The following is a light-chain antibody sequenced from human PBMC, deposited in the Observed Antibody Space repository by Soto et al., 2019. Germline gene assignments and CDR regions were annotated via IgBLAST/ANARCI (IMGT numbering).Light chain of an antibody. J-gene: IGKJ4*01. Sequence: IVLTQSPATLSLSPGERATLSCRASQSVSSYLAWYQQKPGQAPRLLLYDASNSATGIPARFSGSGSGTDFTLTISSLEPEDFAVYYCQQRSKWPLTFGGGTKVEIK. CDR3: QQRSKWPLT. CDR2: DAS. V-gene: IGKV3-11*01. CDR1: QSVSSY.